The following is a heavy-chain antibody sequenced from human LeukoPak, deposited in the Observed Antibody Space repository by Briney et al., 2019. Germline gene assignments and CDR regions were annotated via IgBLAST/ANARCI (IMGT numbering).Heavy chain of an antibody. CDR2: MNPNSGNT. V-gene: IGHV1-8*01. CDR3: ARGSFSHTDIDY. Sequence: ASVKVSCKASGYTFTSYDIIWVRQATGQGLEWMGWMNPNSGNTGYAQKFQGRVTMTRNTSISTAYMELSSLRSEDTAVYYCARGSFSHTDIDYWGQGTLLTVSS. J-gene: IGHJ4*02. CDR1: GYTFTSYD. D-gene: IGHD2-2*02.